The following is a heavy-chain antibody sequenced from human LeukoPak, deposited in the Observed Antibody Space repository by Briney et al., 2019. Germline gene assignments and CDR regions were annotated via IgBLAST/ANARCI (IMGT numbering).Heavy chain of an antibody. CDR1: GFTFSSYD. CDR3: ARDTGGRGWFDP. J-gene: IGHJ5*02. CDR2: ISGSGSST. V-gene: IGHV3-23*01. D-gene: IGHD2-8*02. Sequence: PGGSLRLSCAASGFTFSSYDMSWVRQAPGKGLEWVSAISGSGSSTYYADSVKGRFTISRDNSKSTMYLQMNSLRAEDTAVYYRARDTGGRGWFDPWGQGTLVTVSS.